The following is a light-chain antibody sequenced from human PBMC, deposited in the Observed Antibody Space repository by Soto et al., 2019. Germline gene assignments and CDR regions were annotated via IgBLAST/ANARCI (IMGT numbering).Light chain of an antibody. Sequence: QSALTQPASVSGSPGQSLTISCTGTSGDVGRYDSVSWYKHRPGIVPELIIFSDRFSGSKSGNTASLTISGLQAEDEADYYCSSYTTNRTPVFGGGTKLTVL. CDR1: SGDVGRYDS. CDR3: SSYTTNRTPV. J-gene: IGLJ2*01. V-gene: IGLV2-14*01.